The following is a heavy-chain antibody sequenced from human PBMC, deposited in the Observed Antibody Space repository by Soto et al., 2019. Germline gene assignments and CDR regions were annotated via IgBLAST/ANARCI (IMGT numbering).Heavy chain of an antibody. D-gene: IGHD3-22*01. Sequence: SETLSLTCTVSGGSISSVGYYWSWIRQHPGKGLEWIGYIYYSGNTYYNPSLKSRVTISEDTSKNQFSLKLSSVTAADTAVYYCARATYYYDSSGYSDRVLDYWGQGTLVTVSS. CDR3: ARATYYYDSSGYSDRVLDY. CDR2: IYYSGNT. J-gene: IGHJ4*02. V-gene: IGHV4-31*03. CDR1: GGSISSVGYY.